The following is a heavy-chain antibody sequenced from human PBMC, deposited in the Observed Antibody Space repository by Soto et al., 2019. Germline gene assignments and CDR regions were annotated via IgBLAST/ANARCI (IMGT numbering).Heavy chain of an antibody. Sequence: SETLSLTCSVSGDSIQKYWWSWIRQPPGKALEWIGYFYYRGDTNYNPSLKSRATVSGYISKNQLFLRLTSLTAADTAVYYCARFTYFYDAPGHGMWFDPWGQGTLVTVSS. CDR3: ARFTYFYDAPGHGMWFDP. V-gene: IGHV4-59*01. D-gene: IGHD3-22*01. CDR2: FYYRGDT. J-gene: IGHJ5*02. CDR1: GDSIQKYW.